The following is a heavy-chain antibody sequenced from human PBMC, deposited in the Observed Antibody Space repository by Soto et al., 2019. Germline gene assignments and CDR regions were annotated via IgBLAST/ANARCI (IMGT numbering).Heavy chain of an antibody. V-gene: IGHV4-39*01. Sequence: PSETLSLTCSLSGASITSTTYFWAWIRKTPGKGLEWVGSIYYSGETHYNPSLKSRATISVDRSRNQFSLEVKSVTAADTAVYYCAKNLPRTGRFDYRGQGTVVTVSS. CDR3: AKNLPRTGRFDY. CDR2: IYYSGET. CDR1: GASITSTTYF. J-gene: IGHJ4*02.